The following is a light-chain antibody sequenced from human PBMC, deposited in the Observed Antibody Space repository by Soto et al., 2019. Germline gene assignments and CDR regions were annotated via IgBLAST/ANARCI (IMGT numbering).Light chain of an antibody. CDR1: SSDIGGYNY. V-gene: IGLV2-14*01. CDR2: EVT. J-gene: IGLJ1*01. CDR3: CSFTSGNTAYV. Sequence: QSALTQPGSVSGSPGQSITISCTGTSSDIGGYNYVSWYQQYPGKAPKLMIYEVTNRPSGVSTRFSGSKSGNTASLTISGLQAEDDADYYCCSFTSGNTAYVFGTGTKLTVL.